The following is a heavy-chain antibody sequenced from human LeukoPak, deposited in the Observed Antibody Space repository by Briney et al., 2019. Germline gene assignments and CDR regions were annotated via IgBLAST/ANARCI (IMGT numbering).Heavy chain of an antibody. CDR2: IYSGGST. CDR1: GFTVSSNC. V-gene: IGHV3-66*01. Sequence: GGSLRLSCAASGFTVSSNCMSWVRQAPGKGLEWVSVIYSGGSTYYADSVKGRFTISRDNSKNTLYLQMNSLRAEDTAVYYCARECSGGSCYGVVYWGQGTLVTVSS. CDR3: ARECSGGSCYGVVY. J-gene: IGHJ4*02. D-gene: IGHD2-15*01.